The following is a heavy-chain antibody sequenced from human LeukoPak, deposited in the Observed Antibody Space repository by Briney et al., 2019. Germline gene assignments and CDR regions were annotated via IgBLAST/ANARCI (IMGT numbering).Heavy chain of an antibody. CDR1: GFTFSSHG. Sequence: GGTLRLSCVASGFTFSSHGMNWVRQAPGKGLEWVSGITSGTRTYYADSVKGRFAISRDNSKNTMYLQMNSLRAEDTAVYYCAELGITMIGGVWGKGTTVTISS. J-gene: IGHJ6*04. D-gene: IGHD3-10*02. CDR3: AELGITMIGGV. CDR2: ITSGTRT. V-gene: IGHV3-23*01.